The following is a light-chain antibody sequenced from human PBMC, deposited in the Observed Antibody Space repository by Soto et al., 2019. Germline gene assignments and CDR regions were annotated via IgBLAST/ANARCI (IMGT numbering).Light chain of an antibody. J-gene: IGLJ2*01. Sequence: SYELTQPPSVSVAPGKTASISCGGNNIGSKGVHWYQQKPGQAPVLVIYSDTDLPPVIPERCSGSNSANLATLTISRVEAGDDADYYCQVWDSGSAHVVFGGGTKLTVL. CDR1: NIGSKG. CDR2: SDT. V-gene: IGLV3-21*04. CDR3: QVWDSGSAHVV.